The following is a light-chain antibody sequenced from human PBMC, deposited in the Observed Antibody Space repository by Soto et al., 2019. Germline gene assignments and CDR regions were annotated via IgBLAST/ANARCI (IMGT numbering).Light chain of an antibody. CDR1: SSDVGGYNY. Sequence: QSALTQPPSASGSPGQSVTISCTGTSSDVGGYNYVSWYQQHPGKAPKVMIYEVRQRPSGVPDRFSGSKSGNTASLTVSGLQAEDEADDYCSSYAGSNNFVFGTGTKLTVL. CDR3: SSYAGSNNFV. CDR2: EVR. J-gene: IGLJ1*01. V-gene: IGLV2-8*01.